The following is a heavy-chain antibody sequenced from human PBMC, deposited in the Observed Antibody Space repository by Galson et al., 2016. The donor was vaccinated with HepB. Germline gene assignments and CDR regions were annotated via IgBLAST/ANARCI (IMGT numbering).Heavy chain of an antibody. CDR1: GGSITGDTYY. J-gene: IGHJ6*02. Sequence: TLSLTCTVSGGSITGDTYYWSWIRQPAGKGLEWIGRIYTSGRTNYNPSLESRVTLSLDTSKNQFSLKLISVTAADTAVYYCGSGVLRFLEWPPSDGMDVWGQGTTVTVSS. D-gene: IGHD3-3*01. V-gene: IGHV4-61*02. CDR3: GSGVLRFLEWPPSDGMDV. CDR2: IYTSGRT.